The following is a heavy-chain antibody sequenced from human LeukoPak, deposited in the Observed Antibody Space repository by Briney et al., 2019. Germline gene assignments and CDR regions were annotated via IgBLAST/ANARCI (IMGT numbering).Heavy chain of an antibody. D-gene: IGHD3-10*01. CDR3: ARSGSGSPPPL. Sequence: SETLSLTCAVYGGSFSGYYWSWIRQPPGKGLEWIGEINHSGSTNHNPSLKSRVTISVDTSKNQLSLKLSSVTAADTAVYYCARSGSGSPPPLWGQGTLVTVSS. J-gene: IGHJ4*02. CDR1: GGSFSGYY. CDR2: INHSGST. V-gene: IGHV4-34*01.